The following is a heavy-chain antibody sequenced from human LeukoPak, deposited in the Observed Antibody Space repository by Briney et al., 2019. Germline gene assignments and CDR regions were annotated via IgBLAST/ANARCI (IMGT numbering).Heavy chain of an antibody. CDR3: AKIAVAGTKGLVDY. Sequence: GGSLRLSCAASGFTFSSYGMHWVRQAPGKGLEWVAFIRYDGSNKYYADSVKGRFTISRDNSKNTLYLQMNSLRAEDTAVYYCAKIAVAGTKGLVDYWGQGTLVTVSS. J-gene: IGHJ4*02. CDR2: IRYDGSNK. D-gene: IGHD6-19*01. CDR1: GFTFSSYG. V-gene: IGHV3-30*02.